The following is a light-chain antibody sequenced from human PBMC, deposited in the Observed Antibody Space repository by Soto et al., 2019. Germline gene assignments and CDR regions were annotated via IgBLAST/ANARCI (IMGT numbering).Light chain of an antibody. CDR2: EVS. Sequence: QSALTQPPSASGSPGQSVTISCTGISSDVGGYNYVSWYQQHPGKAPKLIIYEVSVRPSGVPDRFSGSKSGNTASLTVSGLQAEDEGDYYCSSFAGSNTFEVFGGGTKLTVL. J-gene: IGLJ2*01. CDR1: SSDVGGYNY. V-gene: IGLV2-8*01. CDR3: SSFAGSNTFEV.